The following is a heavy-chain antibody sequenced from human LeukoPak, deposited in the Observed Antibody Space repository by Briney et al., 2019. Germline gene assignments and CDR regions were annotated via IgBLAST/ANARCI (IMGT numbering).Heavy chain of an antibody. Sequence: SETLSLTCAVYGGSFSGYYWSWIRQPPGKGLEWIGEINHSGSTNYNPSLKSRVTISVDTSKNQLSLKLSSVTAADTAVYYCASIKYSSGWYPFHFDYWGQGTLVTVSS. CDR3: ASIKYSSGWYPFHFDY. CDR1: GGSFSGYY. J-gene: IGHJ4*02. CDR2: INHSGST. D-gene: IGHD6-19*01. V-gene: IGHV4-34*01.